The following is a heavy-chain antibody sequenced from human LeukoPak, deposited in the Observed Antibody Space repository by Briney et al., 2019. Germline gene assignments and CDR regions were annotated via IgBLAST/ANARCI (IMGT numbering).Heavy chain of an antibody. CDR3: ARDSGTTGEVKFDP. J-gene: IGHJ5*02. D-gene: IGHD3-10*01. CDR1: GVSITGISYY. CDR2: IYYSGSA. Sequence: SETLSLTCTVSGVSITGISYYWGWIRQPPGKGLEWIGSIYYSGSASYNPSLKSRVILSLDTSNNHFSLKLISVTAADTAVYYCARDSGTTGEVKFDPWGQGMLVTVSS. V-gene: IGHV4-39*07.